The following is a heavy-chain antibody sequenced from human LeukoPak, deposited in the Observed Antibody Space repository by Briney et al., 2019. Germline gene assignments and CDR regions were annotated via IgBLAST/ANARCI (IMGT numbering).Heavy chain of an antibody. J-gene: IGHJ4*02. CDR1: GGSISSSSYY. Sequence: SETLSLTCTVSGGSISSSSYYWGWIRQSPGKGLEWIGSIYYSGSTYYNPSLKSRVTMSVDTSKNQFSLKLNSVTAADTAVYYCARLRMTRRGYFDYWGQGTLATVSS. CDR3: ARLRMTRRGYFDY. V-gene: IGHV4-39*07. CDR2: IYYSGST. D-gene: IGHD1-14*01.